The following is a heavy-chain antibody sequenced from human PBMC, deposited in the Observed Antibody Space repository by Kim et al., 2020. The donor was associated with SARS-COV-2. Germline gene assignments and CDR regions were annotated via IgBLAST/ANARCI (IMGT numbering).Heavy chain of an antibody. CDR2: IWYDGSHT. D-gene: IGHD3-3*01. Sequence: GGSLRLSCAASRFNFRSYGMHWVRQAPGKGLEWVAVIWYDGSHTSYADSVKGRFTISRDNSKDILYLQMNSLRAEDTAVYYCAIDGKLDYNFWTGFRAGGLFDYWGQGTLVTVSS. V-gene: IGHV3-33*01. CDR3: AIDGKLDYNFWTGFRAGGLFDY. J-gene: IGHJ4*02. CDR1: RFNFRSYG.